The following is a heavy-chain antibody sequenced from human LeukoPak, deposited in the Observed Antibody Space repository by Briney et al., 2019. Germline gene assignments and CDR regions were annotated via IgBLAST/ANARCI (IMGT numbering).Heavy chain of an antibody. V-gene: IGHV3-23*01. Sequence: GGSLRLSCAASGFTFSSYGMSWVRQAPGKGLEWVSGISGSGGSTYYADSVKGRFTISRDNAKNSLYLQMNSLRAEDTAVYYCARDRSGTYYLDYWGQGTLVTVSS. CDR2: ISGSGGST. J-gene: IGHJ4*02. CDR1: GFTFSSYG. D-gene: IGHD1-26*01. CDR3: ARDRSGTYYLDY.